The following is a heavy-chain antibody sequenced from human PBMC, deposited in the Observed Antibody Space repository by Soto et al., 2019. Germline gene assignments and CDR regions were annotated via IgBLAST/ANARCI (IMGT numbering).Heavy chain of an antibody. CDR1: GFTFSSYA. CDR2: ISYDGDNK. CDR3: ATSITPNGEYFQH. J-gene: IGHJ1*01. D-gene: IGHD1-20*01. Sequence: QVQLVESGGSVVQPGRSLRLSCAASGFTFSSYAMHWVRQAPGKGLQWVAVISYDGDNKYYADSVRGRFTISRDNSKNMLFLQMNRLRAEDTAVFYCATSITPNGEYFQHWGQGTLVTVSS. V-gene: IGHV3-30-3*01.